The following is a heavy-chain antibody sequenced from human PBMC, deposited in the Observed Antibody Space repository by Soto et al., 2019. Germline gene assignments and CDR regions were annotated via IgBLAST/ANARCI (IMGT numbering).Heavy chain of an antibody. CDR1: GGSINTGGRY. D-gene: IGHD2-8*02. CDR2: LYYSGNS. CDR3: VQALVCTGGDGFDI. J-gene: IGHJ3*02. V-gene: IGHV4-31*02. Sequence: HVRLQEWGPGLVKPSQTLSLKCAVSGGSINTGGRYWSWSRQIQGKALEGIGDLYYSGNSCSDASLKSRVTISVEAAKTQFSRKLSSVTAADTAVYYCVQALVCTGGDGFDIWGQGRLVTVSS.